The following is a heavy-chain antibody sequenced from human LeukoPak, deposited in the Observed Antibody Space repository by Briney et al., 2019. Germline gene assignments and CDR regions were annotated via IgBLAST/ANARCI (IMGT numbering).Heavy chain of an antibody. CDR2: INPSGGST. V-gene: IGHV1-46*01. CDR1: GYTLANYY. J-gene: IGHJ6*03. Sequence: ASVKVSCKASGYTLANYYMHWVRQAPGQGLEWMGIINPSGGSTSYAQKFQGRVTMTRDTSTSTVYMELSSLRSEDTAVYYCARDYGSSSGFLSGLYQYYMDVWGKGTTVTISS. CDR3: ARDYGSSSGFLSGLYQYYMDV. D-gene: IGHD3-22*01.